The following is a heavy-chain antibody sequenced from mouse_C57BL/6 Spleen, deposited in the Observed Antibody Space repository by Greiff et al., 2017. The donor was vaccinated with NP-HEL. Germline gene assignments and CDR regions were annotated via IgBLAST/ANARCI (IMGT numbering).Heavy chain of an antibody. CDR3: ALAGSSPRAMDY. J-gene: IGHJ4*01. D-gene: IGHD1-1*01. CDR1: GYTFTSYW. V-gene: IGHV1-55*01. Sequence: VQLQQPGAELVKPGASVKMSCKASGYTFTSYWITWVKQRPGQGLEWIGDIYPGSGSTNYNEKFKSKATLTVDTSSSTAYMQLSSLTSEDSAVYCCALAGSSPRAMDYWGQGTSVTVSS. CDR2: IYPGSGST.